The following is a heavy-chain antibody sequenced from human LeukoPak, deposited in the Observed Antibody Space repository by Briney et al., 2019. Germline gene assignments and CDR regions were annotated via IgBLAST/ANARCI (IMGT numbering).Heavy chain of an antibody. CDR3: ARGPKYYDSSGYYLHY. CDR2: IYYSGST. V-gene: IGHV4-59*01. J-gene: IGHJ4*02. CDR1: GGSISSYY. Sequence: SETLSLTCTVSGGSISSYYWSWIRQPPGKGLEWIGYIYYSGSTNYNPSLKSRVTISVDTSKNQFSLKLSSVTAADAAVYYCARGPKYYDSSGYYLHYWGQGTLVTVSS. D-gene: IGHD3-22*01.